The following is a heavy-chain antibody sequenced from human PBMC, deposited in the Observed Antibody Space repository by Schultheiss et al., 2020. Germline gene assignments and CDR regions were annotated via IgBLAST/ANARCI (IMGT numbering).Heavy chain of an antibody. CDR3: TKTSFGGAITRGGVSYFYYMDV. Sequence: GGSLRLSCAASGFAFSSSSMTWVRQAPGKGLEWVSYISSGSGAAIYYADSVQGRFTISRDNAKNSLYLQMERLRDDDTAVYYCTKTSFGGAITRGGVSYFYYMDVWGEGTTVTVSS. CDR1: GFAFSSSS. J-gene: IGHJ6*03. V-gene: IGHV3-48*02. CDR2: ISSGSGAAI. D-gene: IGHD3-16*01.